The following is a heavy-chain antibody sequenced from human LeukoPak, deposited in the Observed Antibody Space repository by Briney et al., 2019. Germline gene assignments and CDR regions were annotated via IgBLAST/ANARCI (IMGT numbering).Heavy chain of an antibody. V-gene: IGHV1-24*01. CDR3: ATGGYCSSTSCYAGGYFDY. CDR1: GYTLTELS. CDR2: FDPEDGET. J-gene: IGHJ4*02. D-gene: IGHD2-2*01. Sequence: GASVKVSCKVSGYTLTELSMHWVRQAPGKGLEWMGGFDPEDGETIYAQKFQGRVTMTEDSSTDTAYMELSSLRSEDTAVYYCATGGYCSSTSCYAGGYFDYWGQGTLVTVSS.